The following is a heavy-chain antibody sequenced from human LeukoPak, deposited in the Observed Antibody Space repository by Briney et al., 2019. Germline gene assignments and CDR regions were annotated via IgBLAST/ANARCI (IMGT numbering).Heavy chain of an antibody. CDR2: ISAYNGNT. J-gene: IGHJ4*02. CDR3: ARQNYYDSSGYYYGFWYFDY. Sequence: ASVKVSCKASGYTFTSYGISWVRQAPGQGREWRGWISAYNGNTNYAQKLQGRVTMTTDTSTSTAYMELRSLRSDDTAVYYCARQNYYDSSGYYYGFWYFDYWGQGTLVTVSS. V-gene: IGHV1-18*01. D-gene: IGHD3-22*01. CDR1: GYTFTSYG.